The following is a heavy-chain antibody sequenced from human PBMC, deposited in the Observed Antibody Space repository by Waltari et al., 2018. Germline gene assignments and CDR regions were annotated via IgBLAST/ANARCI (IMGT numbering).Heavy chain of an antibody. V-gene: IGHV3-23*03. D-gene: IGHD6-13*01. Sequence: EVQLLESGGGLVQPGGSLRLSCAASGLTFSSYALSWVRQAPGKGLEWVAVIYSGGSTYYADSVKGRFTISRDNSKNTLYLQMNSLRAEDTAVYYCAKALIAAAGTAAFDIWGQGTMVTVSS. CDR1: GLTFSSYA. CDR3: AKALIAAAGTAAFDI. CDR2: IYSGGST. J-gene: IGHJ3*02.